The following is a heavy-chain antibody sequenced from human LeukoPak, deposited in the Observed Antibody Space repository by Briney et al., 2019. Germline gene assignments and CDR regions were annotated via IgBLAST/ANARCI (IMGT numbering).Heavy chain of an antibody. D-gene: IGHD3-10*02. CDR2: ISSSSRFI. V-gene: IGHV3-21*01. J-gene: IGHJ6*04. CDR1: GFTFNSYS. Sequence: GGSLRLSCAASGFTFNSYSMNWFRQAPGKGLEWVSSISSSSRFIYYADSVKGRFTISRDNAKNSLYLQMTSLRAEDTAVYYCAELGITMIGGVWGKGTTVTISS. CDR3: AELGITMIGGV.